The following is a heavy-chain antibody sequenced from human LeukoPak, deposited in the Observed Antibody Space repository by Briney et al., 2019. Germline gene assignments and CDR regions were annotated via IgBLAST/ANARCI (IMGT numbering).Heavy chain of an antibody. J-gene: IGHJ4*02. CDR2: FDPEDGET. V-gene: IGHV1-24*01. CDR3: ATVGRRRFGELGRPADY. CDR1: GYTLTELS. Sequence: GASVKVSCKVSGYTLTELSMHWVRQAPGKGLEWMGGFDPEDGETIYAQKFQGRVTMTEDTSTDTAYMELSSLRSEDTAVYYCATVGRRRFGELGRPADYWGQGTLVTVSS. D-gene: IGHD3-10*01.